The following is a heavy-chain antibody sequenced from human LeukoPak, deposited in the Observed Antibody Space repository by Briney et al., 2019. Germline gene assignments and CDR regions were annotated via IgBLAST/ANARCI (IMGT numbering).Heavy chain of an antibody. Sequence: PSETLSLTCSVSGGSISNYYWSWIRQPAGKGLEWIGRFYSSGNTNYSPSLKSRVTMSTDTSKNQFSLKLSSVTVADTAVYYCAREFPASGSRYLDYWGQGTLVTVSA. V-gene: IGHV4-4*07. D-gene: IGHD3-10*01. J-gene: IGHJ4*02. CDR2: FYSSGNT. CDR1: GGSISNYY. CDR3: AREFPASGSRYLDY.